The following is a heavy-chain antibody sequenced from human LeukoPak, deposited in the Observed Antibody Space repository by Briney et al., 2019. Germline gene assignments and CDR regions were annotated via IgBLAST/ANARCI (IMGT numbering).Heavy chain of an antibody. CDR2: IYHSGST. CDR1: GYSISSGYY. Sequence: SETLSLTCTVSGYSISSGYYWGWIRQPPGKGLEWIGSIYHSGSTYYNPSLKSRVTISVDTSKNQFSLKLSSVTAADTAVYYCASIVGAKSGYFDYWSQGTLVTVSS. V-gene: IGHV4-38-2*02. CDR3: ASIVGAKSGYFDY. D-gene: IGHD1-26*01. J-gene: IGHJ4*02.